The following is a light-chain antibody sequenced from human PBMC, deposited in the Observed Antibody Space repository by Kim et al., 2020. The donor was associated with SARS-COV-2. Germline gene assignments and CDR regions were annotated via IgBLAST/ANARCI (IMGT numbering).Light chain of an antibody. CDR1: QNISSY. CDR3: QQRDNWPPGYT. V-gene: IGKV3-11*01. CDR2: EAY. J-gene: IGKJ2*01. Sequence: PGQRATLSCRASQNISSYLAWYQQKPGQAPRLVIYEAYNRATGIPARFSGSGSGTDFTLTISSLEPEDFAVYYCQQRDNWPPGYTFGQGTKLEI.